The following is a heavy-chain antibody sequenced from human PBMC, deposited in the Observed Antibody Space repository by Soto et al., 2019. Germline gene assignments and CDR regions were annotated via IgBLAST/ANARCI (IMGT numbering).Heavy chain of an antibody. D-gene: IGHD2-2*02. J-gene: IGHJ6*02. CDR1: GYTFTTYG. V-gene: IGHV1-18*01. CDR2: ISAYNGNT. CDR3: AREKYCSSTSCYMYYYGMDV. Sequence: ASVKVSCKASGYTFTTYGISWVRQAPGQGLEWMGWISAYNGNTNYAQKLQGRVTMTTDTSTSTAYMELRSLRSDDTAVYYCAREKYCSSTSCYMYYYGMDVWGQGTTVTVS.